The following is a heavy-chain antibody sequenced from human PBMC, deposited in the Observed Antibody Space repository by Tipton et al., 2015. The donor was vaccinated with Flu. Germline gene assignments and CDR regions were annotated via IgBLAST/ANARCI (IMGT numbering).Heavy chain of an antibody. CDR2: INHSGST. CDR3: AIGNWNRAYYFDY. J-gene: IGHJ4*02. D-gene: IGHD1/OR15-1a*01. Sequence: TLSLTCAVYGGSFSGYYWSWIRQPPGKGLEWIGEINHSGSTNYNPSLKSRVTISVDTSKNQFSLKLSSVTAADTAVYYCAIGNWNRAYYFDYWGQGILVTVSS. CDR1: GGSFSGYY. V-gene: IGHV4-34*01.